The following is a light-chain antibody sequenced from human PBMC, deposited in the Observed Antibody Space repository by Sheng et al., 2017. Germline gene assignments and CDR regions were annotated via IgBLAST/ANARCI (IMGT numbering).Light chain of an antibody. V-gene: IGKV3-20*01. Sequence: EIVLTQSPGTLSLSPGERATLSCRASQSVSSNSLAWYQQKPGQAPRLLIYGASSRAAGIPDRFSGSGSGTDFTLTISRLEPEDFAVYYCQRSGTSPPYTFGQGTKLEI. CDR3: QRSGTSPPYT. CDR2: GAS. J-gene: IGKJ2*01. CDR1: QSVSSNS.